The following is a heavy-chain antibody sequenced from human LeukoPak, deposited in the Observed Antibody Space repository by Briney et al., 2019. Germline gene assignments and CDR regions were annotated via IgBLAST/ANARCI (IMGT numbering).Heavy chain of an antibody. D-gene: IGHD6-19*01. CDR3: ARDGPLPGVAGTFDY. J-gene: IGHJ4*02. CDR2: INPSGGST. V-gene: IGHV1-46*01. Sequence: GASVKVSCKASGYTFTSYYMHWVRQAPGQGLEWMGIINPSGGSTSYAQKFQGRVTMTRDTSTSTVYMELSSLRSEDTAVYYCARDGPLPGVAGTFDYWGQGTLVTVSS. CDR1: GYTFTSYY.